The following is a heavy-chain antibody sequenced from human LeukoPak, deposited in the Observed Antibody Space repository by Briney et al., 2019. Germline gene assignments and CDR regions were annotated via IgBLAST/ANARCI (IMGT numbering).Heavy chain of an antibody. V-gene: IGHV3-23*01. Sequence: GGSLRLSCAASGFTFSSYAMNWVRQAPGKGLEWVSVISGSGGSTYYADSVKGRFTISGDNSKNTLYLQMSSLRAEDTAVYYCARAIVGPTLRAFDIWGQGTMVTVSS. D-gene: IGHD1-26*01. CDR2: ISGSGGST. J-gene: IGHJ3*02. CDR3: ARAIVGPTLRAFDI. CDR1: GFTFSSYA.